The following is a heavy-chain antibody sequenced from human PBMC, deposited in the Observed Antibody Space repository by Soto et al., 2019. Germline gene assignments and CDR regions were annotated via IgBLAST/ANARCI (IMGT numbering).Heavy chain of an antibody. CDR2: INPDGGRT. CDR3: ARVKSGSYDWFDP. J-gene: IGHJ5*02. D-gene: IGHD3-10*01. Sequence: EVQLVESGGGLVQPGGSLRLSCAASGFTFSNYWMHWVRQAPGKGLMWVSRINPDGGRTTYADSVKGRFAISRDNAKNTVYLQMDSLRAEDTGIYYCARVKSGSYDWFDPWGQGTLVTVSS. V-gene: IGHV3-74*01. CDR1: GFTFSNYW.